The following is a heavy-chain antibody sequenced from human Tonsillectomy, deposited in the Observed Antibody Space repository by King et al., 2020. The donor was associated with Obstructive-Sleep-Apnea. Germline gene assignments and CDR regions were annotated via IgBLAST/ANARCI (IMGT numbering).Heavy chain of an antibody. CDR2: IYSGGST. D-gene: IGHD1-1*01. J-gene: IGHJ4*02. V-gene: IGHV3-66*01. CDR1: GFTVSSNY. CDR3: ARDRDNGWFDY. Sequence: VQLVESGGGLVQPGGSLRLSCSASGFTVSSNYMSWVRQAPGKGLEWVEVIYSGGSTYYADSVKGRFTISRDNSKNTLYLQMNSLRAEDTVVYYCARDRDNGWFDYWGQGTLVTVSS.